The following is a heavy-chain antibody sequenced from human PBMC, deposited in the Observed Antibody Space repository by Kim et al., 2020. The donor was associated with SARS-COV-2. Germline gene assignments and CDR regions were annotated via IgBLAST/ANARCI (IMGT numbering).Heavy chain of an antibody. J-gene: IGHJ5*02. CDR2: INHSGST. D-gene: IGHD3-10*01. CDR3: ARGGSNKADGSGRRRTERRHNWFDP. V-gene: IGHV4-34*01. CDR1: GGSFSGYY. Sequence: SETLSLTCAVYGGSFSGYYWSWIRQPPGKGLEWIGEINHSGSTNYNPSLKSRVTISVDTSKNQFSLKLSSVTAADTAVYYCARGGSNKADGSGRRRTERRHNWFDPWGQGTLVTVSS.